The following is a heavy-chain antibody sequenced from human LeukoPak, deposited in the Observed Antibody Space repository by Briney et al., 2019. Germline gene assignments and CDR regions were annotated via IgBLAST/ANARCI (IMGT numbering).Heavy chain of an antibody. V-gene: IGHV1-2*02. J-gene: IGHJ6*02. CDR3: AREPEHPSMDV. CDR2: INPNSGGT. D-gene: IGHD1-14*01. CDR1: GYTFTGYY. Sequence: ASVKVSCKASGYTFTGYYMHWVRQAPGQGLEWMGWINPNSGGTNYARKFQGRVTMTRDTSISTAYMELSRLRSDDTAVYYCAREPEHPSMDVWGQGTTVTVSS.